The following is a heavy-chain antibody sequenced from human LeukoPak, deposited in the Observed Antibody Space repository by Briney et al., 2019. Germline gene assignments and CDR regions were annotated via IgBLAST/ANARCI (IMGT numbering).Heavy chain of an antibody. CDR1: CGSISSYY. J-gene: IGHJ4*02. D-gene: IGHD3-22*01. CDR3: AKQSDYYESSGYFDY. V-gene: IGHV4-59*08. CDR2: IYYSGST. Sequence: SETLSLTCTVSCGSISSYYWSWIRQPPGKGLEYIGYIYYSGSTNYNPSLKSQVTISVDTSKNQFAVKLSYVTAADTAVYYCAKQSDYYESSGYFDYWGQGTLVTVSS.